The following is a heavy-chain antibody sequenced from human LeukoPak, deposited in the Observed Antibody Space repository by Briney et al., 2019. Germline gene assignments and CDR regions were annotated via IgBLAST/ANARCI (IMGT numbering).Heavy chain of an antibody. CDR3: ARDNSVRDEAWWFNP. CDR1: GYTFTSNY. V-gene: IGHV1-46*01. J-gene: IGHJ5*02. D-gene: IGHD5-24*01. Sequence: ASVKVSCKAFGYTFTSNYMHWARQAPGQGPEWMGVISPSGGSTTYAQKFQGRVTLTRDMSTSTDYLELSSLRSEDTAVYYCARDNSVRDEAWWFNPWGQGALVTVSS. CDR2: ISPSGGST.